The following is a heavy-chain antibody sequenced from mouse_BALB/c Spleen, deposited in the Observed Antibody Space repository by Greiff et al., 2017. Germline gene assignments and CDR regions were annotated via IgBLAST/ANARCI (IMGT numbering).Heavy chain of an antibody. CDR2: IYPGSGST. D-gene: IGHD2-4*01. J-gene: IGHJ2*01. V-gene: IGHV1S22*01. CDR1: GYTFTSYW. Sequence: LQQPGSELVRPGASVKLSCKASGYTFTSYWMHWVKQRHGQGLEWIGNIYPGSGSTNYDEKFKSKGTLTVDTSSSTAYMHISSLTSEDSAVYYCTRWAIYYDYDGYFDYWGQGTTLTVSS. CDR3: TRWAIYYDYDGYFDY.